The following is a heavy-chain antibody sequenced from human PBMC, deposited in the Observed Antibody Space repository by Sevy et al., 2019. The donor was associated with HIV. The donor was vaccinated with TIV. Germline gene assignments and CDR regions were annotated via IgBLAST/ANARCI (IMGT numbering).Heavy chain of an antibody. D-gene: IGHD3-16*01. Sequence: GGSLRLSCAASGFTFSTYDMHWVRQAPGKGLEWVAIISHDGSYRYYADSVRGRFSMSRDSSKNTLYLQMSGLSIEDTAVYYSAKNRPPGGSYFSRHGMDVWGRGTTVTVSS. CDR1: GFTFSTYD. J-gene: IGHJ6*02. V-gene: IGHV3-30*18. CDR3: AKNRPPGGSYFSRHGMDV. CDR2: ISHDGSYR.